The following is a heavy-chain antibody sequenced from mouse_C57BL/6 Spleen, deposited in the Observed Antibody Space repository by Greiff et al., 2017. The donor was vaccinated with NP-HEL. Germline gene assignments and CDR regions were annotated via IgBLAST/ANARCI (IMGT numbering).Heavy chain of an antibody. J-gene: IGHJ3*01. CDR2: IYPGDGDT. Sequence: QVQLQQSGPELVKPGASVKISCKASGYAFSSSWMNWVKQRPGKGLEWIGRIYPGDGDTNYNGKFKGKATLTADKSSSTAYMQLSSLTSEDSAVYFCARSSSFSLLKFAYWGQGTLVTVSA. D-gene: IGHD1-1*01. CDR1: GYAFSSSW. CDR3: ARSSSFSLLKFAY. V-gene: IGHV1-82*01.